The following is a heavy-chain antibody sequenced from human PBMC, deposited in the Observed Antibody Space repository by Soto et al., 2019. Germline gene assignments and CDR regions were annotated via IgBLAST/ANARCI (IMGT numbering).Heavy chain of an antibody. V-gene: IGHV4-34*09. CDR3: ARSRFDMMVNY. CDR1: GGSFSGYY. CDR2: INHRGST. D-gene: IGHD5-18*01. J-gene: IGHJ4*02. Sequence: PSEALSLTCAVYGGSFSGYYWSWIRQPPGKGLEWIGEINHRGSTNYNPSLKSRVTISVDTSKNQFSLKLSSVTAADTAVYYCARSRFDMMVNYWGQGTLVTVSS.